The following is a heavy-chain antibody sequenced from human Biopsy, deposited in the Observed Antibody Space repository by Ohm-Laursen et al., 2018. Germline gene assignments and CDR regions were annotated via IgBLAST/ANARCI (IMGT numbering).Heavy chain of an antibody. CDR2: ISWNRGII. D-gene: IGHD2-15*01. V-gene: IGHV3-9*01. J-gene: IGHJ6*02. CDR1: GFSISDHA. CDR3: VKDIRLGLLRNYYSSMDV. Sequence: SLRLSCAASGFSISDHALHWVRRGPGRGLEWVSGISWNRGIIAYADSVKGRFTISRDNGKNSLDLQMNSLRVEDTALYYCVKDIRLGLLRNYYSSMDVWGQGTTVIVSS.